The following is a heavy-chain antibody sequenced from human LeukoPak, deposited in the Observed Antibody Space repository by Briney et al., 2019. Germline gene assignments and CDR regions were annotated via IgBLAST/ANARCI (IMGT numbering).Heavy chain of an antibody. J-gene: IGHJ4*02. D-gene: IGHD4-23*01. V-gene: IGHV1-8*01. CDR1: GYTFTSYD. Sequence: ASVKVSCKASGYTFTSYDINWVRQATGQGLEWMEWMNPNSGNTGYAQKFQGRVTMTRNTSISTAYMELSSLRSEDTAVYYCARAARLYGGNPGSLGYWGQGTLVTVSS. CDR3: ARAARLYGGNPGSLGY. CDR2: MNPNSGNT.